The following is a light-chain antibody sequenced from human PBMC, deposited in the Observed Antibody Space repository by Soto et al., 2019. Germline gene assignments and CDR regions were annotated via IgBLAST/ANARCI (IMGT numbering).Light chain of an antibody. J-gene: IGKJ2*01. CDR1: QGIRND. CDR2: KAS. CDR3: QQYSTYPYI. V-gene: IGKV1-17*01. Sequence: DIQMTQSPSSLSASVGDRVTITCRASQGIRNDLDWFQQKPGKAPKLLIYKASTLESGVPSRFSGGGIGTEFSLSISSLQPDDFATYYCQQYSTYPYIFGQGTKVDIK.